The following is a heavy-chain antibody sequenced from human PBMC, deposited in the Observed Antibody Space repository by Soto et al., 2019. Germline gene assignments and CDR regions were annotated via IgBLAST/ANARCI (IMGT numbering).Heavy chain of an antibody. D-gene: IGHD6-19*01. CDR3: ARGVAGDPIDP. CDR2: ISVYHGNT. J-gene: IGHJ5*02. V-gene: IGHV1-18*01. Sequence: QVQLVQSGAEVKKPGASVKVSCKASGYTFISYGINWVRQAPGQGLEWMGWISVYHGNTNYARKLQGRVTMTTDTATSTAYMELRSLRSDDTAVYYCARGVAGDPIDPWGQGTLVTVSS. CDR1: GYTFISYG.